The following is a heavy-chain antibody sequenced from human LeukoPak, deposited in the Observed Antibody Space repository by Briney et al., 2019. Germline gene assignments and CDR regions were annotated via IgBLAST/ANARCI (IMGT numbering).Heavy chain of an antibody. CDR3: AKGTASSSWYKGVDY. Sequence: GGSLRLSCAASGFTFSSYAMSWFRQAPGKGLEWVSAISGSGGSTYYADSVKGRITISRDNSKNTLYLQMNSLRAEDTAVYYCAKGTASSSWYKGVDYWGQGTLVTVSS. V-gene: IGHV3-23*01. CDR1: GFTFSSYA. CDR2: ISGSGGST. D-gene: IGHD6-13*01. J-gene: IGHJ4*02.